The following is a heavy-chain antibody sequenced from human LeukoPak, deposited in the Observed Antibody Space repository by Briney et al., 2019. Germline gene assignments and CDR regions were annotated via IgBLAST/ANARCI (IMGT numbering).Heavy chain of an antibody. CDR3: ARLSEMLRGPEVIYYFDY. Sequence: GGSLRLSCEASGFTYTTYWMSWVRHAPGKGLQWVANIKRDGSEKYYVDSVKGRFTISRDNAKNSLYLQMSSLRADDTSVYYCARLSEMLRGPEVIYYFDYWGQGNLVTVSS. CDR1: GFTYTTYW. V-gene: IGHV3-7*01. J-gene: IGHJ4*02. D-gene: IGHD3-10*01. CDR2: IKRDGSEK.